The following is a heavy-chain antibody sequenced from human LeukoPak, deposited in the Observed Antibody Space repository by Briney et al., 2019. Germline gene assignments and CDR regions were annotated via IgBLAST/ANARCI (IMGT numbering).Heavy chain of an antibody. Sequence: GGSLRLSCAASGFTFSSYSMNWVRQAPGKGLEWVSSISSSSSYIYYADSVKGRFTISRDNSKNTLYLQMNSLRAEDTAVYYCAKDGTYYDFWSGYYDHYFDYWGQGTLVTVSS. CDR1: GFTFSSYS. D-gene: IGHD3-3*01. CDR2: ISSSSSYI. J-gene: IGHJ4*02. CDR3: AKDGTYYDFWSGYYDHYFDY. V-gene: IGHV3-21*01.